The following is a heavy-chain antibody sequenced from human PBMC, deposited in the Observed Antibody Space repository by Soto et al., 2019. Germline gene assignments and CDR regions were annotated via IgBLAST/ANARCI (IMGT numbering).Heavy chain of an antibody. D-gene: IGHD2-2*01. CDR1: GFTFSSYS. J-gene: IGHJ3*02. Sequence: GSLRLSCAASGFTFSSYSMNWVRQAPGKGLEWVSSISSSSSYIYYADSVKGRFTISRDNAKKSLYLQMNSLRAEDTAVYYCARDRGYCSSTSCYLNAFDIWGQGTMVPV. CDR3: ARDRGYCSSTSCYLNAFDI. CDR2: ISSSSSYI. V-gene: IGHV3-21*01.